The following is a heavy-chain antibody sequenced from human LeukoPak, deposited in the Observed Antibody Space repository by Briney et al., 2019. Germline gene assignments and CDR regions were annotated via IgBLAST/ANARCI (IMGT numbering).Heavy chain of an antibody. V-gene: IGHV3-49*03. D-gene: IGHD6-6*01. J-gene: IGHJ4*02. Sequence: GGSLRLSCTASGFTFGDYAMSWFRQAPGKGLEWVGFIRSKAYGGTTGYAASVKGRFTISRDDSKSIAYLQMNSLKTEDTAVYYCTRVGAALPSLDYWGQGTLVTVSS. CDR3: TRVGAALPSLDY. CDR1: GFTFGDYA. CDR2: IRSKAYGGTT.